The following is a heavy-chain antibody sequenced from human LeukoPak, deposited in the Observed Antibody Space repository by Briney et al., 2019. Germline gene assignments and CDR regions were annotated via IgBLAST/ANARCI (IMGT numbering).Heavy chain of an antibody. CDR3: ARQTESTAYYGSGSPSYGMDV. D-gene: IGHD3-10*01. CDR1: GYSVTSYW. CDR2: IYPGDSDT. V-gene: IGHV5-51*01. Sequence: GGSLQISCKGAGYSVTSYWIGWVREMPGKGLEWMGIIYPGDSDTRYSPSFQGQVTISAEKSISTAYLQWSSLKASDTAMYYCARQTESTAYYGSGSPSYGMDVWGQGTTVTVSS. J-gene: IGHJ6*02.